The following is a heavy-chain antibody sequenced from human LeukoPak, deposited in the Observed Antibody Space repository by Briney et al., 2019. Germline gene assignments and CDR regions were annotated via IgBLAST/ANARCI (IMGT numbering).Heavy chain of an antibody. CDR1: GGSFSGYY. D-gene: IGHD3-10*01. Sequence: SETLSLTCAVYGGSFSGYYWSWIRQPPGKGLEWIGEINHSGSTNYNPSLKSRVTISVDTSKNQFSLKLSSVTAADTAVYYCARVRGITMVRGVTAKGNYYYYGMGVWGEGTTVTVSS. CDR3: ARVRGITMVRGVTAKGNYYYYGMGV. V-gene: IGHV4-34*01. CDR2: INHSGST. J-gene: IGHJ6*04.